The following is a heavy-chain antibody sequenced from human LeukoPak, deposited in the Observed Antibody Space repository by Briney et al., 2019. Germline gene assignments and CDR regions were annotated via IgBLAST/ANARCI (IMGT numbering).Heavy chain of an antibody. D-gene: IGHD6-19*01. CDR3: AGESESSGWYDY. CDR2: ISGDGGNT. CDR1: GFMFHDYA. Sequence: GGSLRLSCAAPGFMFHDYAIHWVRQARGKGLEWISLISGDGGNTFYADSVKGRFTISRDNSKNSLYLQMNSLRSDDTALYYCAGESESSGWYDYWGQGTLVTVSS. J-gene: IGHJ4*02. V-gene: IGHV3-43*02.